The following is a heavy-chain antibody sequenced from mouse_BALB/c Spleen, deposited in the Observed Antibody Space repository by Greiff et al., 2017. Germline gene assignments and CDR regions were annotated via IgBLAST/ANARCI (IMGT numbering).Heavy chain of an antibody. J-gene: IGHJ2*01. CDR2: IWGDGST. CDR3: ATRDGNWRIDY. CDR1: GFSLTSYG. Sequence: VQLVQSGPGLVAPSQSLSITCTVSGFSLTSYGVSWVRQPPGKGLEWLGVIWGDGSTNYHSALISRLSISKDNSKSQVFLKMNSLQTDDTATYYGATRDGNWRIDYWGQGTTLTVSS. V-gene: IGHV2-3*01. D-gene: IGHD2-1*01.